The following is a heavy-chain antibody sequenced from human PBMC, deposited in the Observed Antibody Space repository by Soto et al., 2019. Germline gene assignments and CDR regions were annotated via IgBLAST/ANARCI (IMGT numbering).Heavy chain of an antibody. D-gene: IGHD4-17*01. CDR2: IIPIFGTA. Sequence: QVQLVQSGAEVKKPVSSVKVSCKASGGTFSSYAISWVRQAPGQGLEWMGGIIPIFGTANCAEKFQGRVTITADEPTRTDYMELRSLRSAYTAVHYCAINPAGPLYGDSTSTWYFDLWGRRTHVTFS. J-gene: IGHJ2*01. CDR1: GGTFSSYA. CDR3: AINPAGPLYGDSTSTWYFDL. V-gene: IGHV1-69*01.